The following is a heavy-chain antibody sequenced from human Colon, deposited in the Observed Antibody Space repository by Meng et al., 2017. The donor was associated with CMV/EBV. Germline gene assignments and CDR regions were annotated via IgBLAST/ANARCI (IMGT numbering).Heavy chain of an antibody. Sequence: GASLKISCAASGFNLSDYYLNWIRQAPGKGLEWVAYSSNSGTYIKYADSVKGRFTISRDNAKKSLYLQMDSLRVEDTAVYYCAREKSSLYYHGMDVWGQGTTVTVSS. J-gene: IGHJ6*02. CDR1: GFNLSDYY. CDR3: AREKSSLYYHGMDV. V-gene: IGHV3-11*01. CDR2: SSNSGTYI. D-gene: IGHD3-10*01.